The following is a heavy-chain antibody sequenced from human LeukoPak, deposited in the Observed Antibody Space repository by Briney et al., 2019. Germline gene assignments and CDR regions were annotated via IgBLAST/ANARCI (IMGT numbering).Heavy chain of an antibody. CDR2: IIPISGTT. CDR3: ATKIDILTASGLGPHIPHYFDY. J-gene: IGHJ4*02. Sequence: SVKVSCKTSGGTFTTYAISWVRQAPGQGLEWMGGIIPISGTTNYAQKSQGRVTITADESTDTAYMELSSLRSGDTAVYYCATKIDILTASGLGPHIPHYFDYWGQGTLVTVSS. D-gene: IGHD3-9*01. V-gene: IGHV1-69*13. CDR1: GGTFTTYA.